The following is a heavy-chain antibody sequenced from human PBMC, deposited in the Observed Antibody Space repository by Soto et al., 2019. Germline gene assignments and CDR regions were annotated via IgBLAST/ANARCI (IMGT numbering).Heavy chain of an antibody. CDR1: GGTFSSYA. Sequence: SVKVSCKASGGTFSSYAISWVRQAPGQGLEWMGGIIPIFGTANYAQKFQGRVTITADESTSTAYMELSSLRSEDTAVYYCARTSALRYFDWLLSSWGQGTLVTVSS. CDR3: ARTSALRYFDWLLSS. V-gene: IGHV1-69*13. J-gene: IGHJ5*02. D-gene: IGHD3-9*01. CDR2: IIPIFGTA.